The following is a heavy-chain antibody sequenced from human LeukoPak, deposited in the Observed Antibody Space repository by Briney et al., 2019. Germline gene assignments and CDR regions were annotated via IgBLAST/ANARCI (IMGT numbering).Heavy chain of an antibody. CDR3: ARGWYCSSTSCYGIDY. D-gene: IGHD2-2*01. CDR1: GGSFSGYY. J-gene: IGHJ4*02. V-gene: IGHV4-34*01. CDR2: INHSGST. Sequence: PSETLSLTCAVYGGSFSGYYWSWIRQPPGKGLEWIGEINHSGSTDYNPSLKSRVTISVDTSKNQFSLKLSSVTAADTAVYYCARGWYCSSTSCYGIDYWGQGTLVTVSS.